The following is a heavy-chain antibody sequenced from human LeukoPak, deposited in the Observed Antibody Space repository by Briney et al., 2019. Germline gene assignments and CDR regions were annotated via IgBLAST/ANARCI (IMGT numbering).Heavy chain of an antibody. CDR3: ARTKGYCTSTSCPGGMDV. V-gene: IGHV1-2*02. Sequence: ASVKVSCKASGYTFTGHYMHWVRLAPGQGLEWMGWINPNIGGPNYAQKFQGRVIMTRDTSISTAYMELRRLTSDDTAVYYSARTKGYCTSTSCPGGMDVWGQGTTVTVSS. J-gene: IGHJ6*02. CDR2: INPNIGGP. CDR1: GYTFTGHY. D-gene: IGHD2-2*01.